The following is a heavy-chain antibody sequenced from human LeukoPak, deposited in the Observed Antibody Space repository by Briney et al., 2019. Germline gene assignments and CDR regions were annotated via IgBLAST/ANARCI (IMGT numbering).Heavy chain of an antibody. J-gene: IGHJ4*02. CDR3: ARDRGRDILTGYYKDFDY. Sequence: ASVKVSCKASGGTFSSYAISWVRQAPGQGLEWMGRIIPILGIANYAQKFQGRVTITADKSTSTAYMELSSLRSEDTAVYYCARDRGRDILTGYYKDFDYWGRGTLVTVSS. D-gene: IGHD3-9*01. V-gene: IGHV1-69*04. CDR2: IIPILGIA. CDR1: GGTFSSYA.